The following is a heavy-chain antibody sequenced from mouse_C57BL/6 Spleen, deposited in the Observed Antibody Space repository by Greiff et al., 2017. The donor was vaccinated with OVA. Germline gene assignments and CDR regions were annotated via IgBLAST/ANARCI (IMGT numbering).Heavy chain of an antibody. J-gene: IGHJ4*01. V-gene: IGHV1-9*01. CDR2: IFPGSGGT. D-gene: IGHD1-1*01. CDR3: ARRASIATVVAPYAMDY. CDR1: GYTFTGYW. Sequence: QVQLQQSGAELMKPGASVKLSCKATGYTFTGYWIEWVKQRPGHGLEWIGVIFPGSGGTTYIEKFKGKATFTADTSSNTAYMQLSIQTTKDSAIYYCARRASIATVVAPYAMDYWGQGTSVTVSS.